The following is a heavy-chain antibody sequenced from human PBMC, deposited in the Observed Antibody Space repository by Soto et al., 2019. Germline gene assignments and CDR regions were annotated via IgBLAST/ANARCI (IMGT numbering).Heavy chain of an antibody. CDR2: TRNKANSYTT. D-gene: IGHD6-19*01. Sequence: GGSLRLSCAASGFTFSDHYMDWVRQAPGKGLEWVGRTRNKANSYTTEYAASVKGRFTISRDDSKNSLYLQMNSLKTEDTAVYYCARAGGSGWSYYFDYWGQGTLVTVSS. CDR1: GFTFSDHY. V-gene: IGHV3-72*01. J-gene: IGHJ4*02. CDR3: ARAGGSGWSYYFDY.